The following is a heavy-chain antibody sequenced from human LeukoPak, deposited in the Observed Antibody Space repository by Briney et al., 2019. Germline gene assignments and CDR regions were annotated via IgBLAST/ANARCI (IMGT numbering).Heavy chain of an antibody. D-gene: IGHD3-3*01. CDR3: ASQDFWSGYSPNFYY. CDR2: INHSGST. V-gene: IGHV4-34*01. Sequence: SETLSLTCAVYGGSFSDYYWSWIRQPPGKGLEWIGEINHSGSTNYNPSLKSRVTISVDTSKNQFSLKLSPVTAADTAVYYCASQDFWSGYSPNFYYWGQGTLVTVSS. CDR1: GGSFSDYY. J-gene: IGHJ4*02.